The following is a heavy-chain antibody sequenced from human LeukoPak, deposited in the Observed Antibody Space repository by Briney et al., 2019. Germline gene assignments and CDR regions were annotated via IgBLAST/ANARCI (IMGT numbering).Heavy chain of an antibody. D-gene: IGHD3-10*01. V-gene: IGHV4-39*01. CDR1: GGSISSSSYY. CDR2: IYYSGST. J-gene: IGHJ4*02. Sequence: PSETLSLTCTVSGGSISSSSYYWGWIRQPPGKGLEWIGSIYYSGSTYYNPSLKSRVTISVDTSKNQFSLKLSSVTASDTAVYYCARQGWFGESLSPLDYWGQGTLVTVSS. CDR3: ARQGWFGESLSPLDY.